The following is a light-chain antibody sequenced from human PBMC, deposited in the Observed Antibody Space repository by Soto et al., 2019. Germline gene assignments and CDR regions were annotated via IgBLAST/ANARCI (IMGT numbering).Light chain of an antibody. CDR2: GAS. CDR3: QQYNNCPPL. CDR1: QSVSSN. J-gene: IGKJ3*01. Sequence: EIVMTQSPATLSVSPGERATLSCRASQSVSSNLAWYQQKPGQAPRLLIYGASTRATGIPARFSGSGSGTEFTLTISSLQAEDFAVYYCQQYNNCPPLFGPGTKVEIK. V-gene: IGKV3-15*01.